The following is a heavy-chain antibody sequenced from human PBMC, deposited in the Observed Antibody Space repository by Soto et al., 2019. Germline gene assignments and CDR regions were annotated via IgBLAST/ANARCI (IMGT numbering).Heavy chain of an antibody. Sequence: SGPTLVNPTQTLTLTCSFSGFSLRTSGVGVGWIRQPPGKALECLAIFYWNDDKRYSPSLKNRLTITKDTSKSQVVLRRTYMDPVDTATDYCARTMVRAGEMDVWGQGTTVTVSS. J-gene: IGHJ6*01. CDR3: ARTMVRAGEMDV. D-gene: IGHD3-10*01. CDR1: GFSLRTSGVG. CDR2: FYWNDDK. V-gene: IGHV2-5*01.